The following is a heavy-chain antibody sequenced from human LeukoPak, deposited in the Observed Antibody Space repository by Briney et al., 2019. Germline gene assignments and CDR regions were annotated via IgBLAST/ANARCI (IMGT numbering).Heavy chain of an antibody. CDR1: GGSFSGYY. CDR2: INHSGST. V-gene: IGHV4-34*01. D-gene: IGHD6-13*01. CDR3: ARGLYSSSWYPRVLTY. J-gene: IGHJ4*02. Sequence: PSETLSLTCAVYGGSFSGYYWTWIRQPPGKGLEWIGEINHSGSTNYNPSLKSRVTISLDTSKNQFSLKLSSVTAADTAVYYCARGLYSSSWYPRVLTYWGQGTLVPVSS.